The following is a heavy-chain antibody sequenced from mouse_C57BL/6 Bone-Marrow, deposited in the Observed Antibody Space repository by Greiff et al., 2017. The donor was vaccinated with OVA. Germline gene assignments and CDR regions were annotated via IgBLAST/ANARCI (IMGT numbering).Heavy chain of an antibody. J-gene: IGHJ3*01. CDR3: ARRGGTTCAY. CDR1: GFSFTSYT. CDR2: ISGGGGNT. V-gene: IGHV5-9*04. Sequence: EVQLLESGAGLVKPGASLNLSCTASGFSFTSYTMSWVRQTPGKGLEWVGTISGGGGNTYYPDMVTGRFTSTRDNANNTLYLQISSLSSEDTAVYYCARRGGTTCAYWGQGTLVTVSA.